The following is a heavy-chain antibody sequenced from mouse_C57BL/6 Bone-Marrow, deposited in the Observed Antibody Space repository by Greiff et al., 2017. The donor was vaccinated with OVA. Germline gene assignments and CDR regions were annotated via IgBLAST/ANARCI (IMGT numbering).Heavy chain of an antibody. Sequence: EVKLVGPGGGLVQPGGSMKLPCDAPGFTFSDAWMDWFRRSPERGLGWVAEIRNKANHHATYYAESVEGRFTISRDDSKCIVYLQMNSLRAEDTCIDCCTDYWFAYWGQGTLVTVSA. CDR3: TDYWFAY. V-gene: IGHV6-6*01. CDR2: IRNKANHHAT. CDR1: GFTFSDAW. J-gene: IGHJ3*01. D-gene: IGHD2-4*01.